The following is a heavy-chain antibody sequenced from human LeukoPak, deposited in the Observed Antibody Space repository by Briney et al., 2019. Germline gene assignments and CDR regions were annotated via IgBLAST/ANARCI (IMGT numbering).Heavy chain of an antibody. CDR1: GFTFSSYE. CDR3: ARVGALSSSWLLY. D-gene: IGHD6-13*01. CDR2: ISSGARTI. J-gene: IGHJ4*02. Sequence: PGGSLRLSCSASGFTFSSYEMNWVRQAPGKGLEWVSSISSGARTIYYTDSAKGRFTISRDNAKNSLYLQMNSLRVEDTAVYYCARVGALSSSWLLYWGQGTLVTVSS. V-gene: IGHV3-48*03.